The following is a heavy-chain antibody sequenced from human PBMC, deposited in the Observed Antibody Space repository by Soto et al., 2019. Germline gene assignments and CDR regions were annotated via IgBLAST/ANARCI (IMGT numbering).Heavy chain of an antibody. CDR2: LTPSGGET. J-gene: IGHJ3*02. CDR1: GFTFSTYA. CDR3: AHPRGYGVFDAYDI. D-gene: IGHD4-17*01. Sequence: EAQVLESGGGLLRPGGSLRLSCVASGFTFSTYAMSWVRQAPGKGLEWVSALTPSGGETYYADSVKGRFTISRVNSMNALYLQMNSLRIEDTAVYYCAHPRGYGVFDAYDIWGQGTMVTVSS. V-gene: IGHV3-23*01.